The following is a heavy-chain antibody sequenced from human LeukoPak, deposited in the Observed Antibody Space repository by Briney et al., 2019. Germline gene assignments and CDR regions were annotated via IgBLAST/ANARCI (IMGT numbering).Heavy chain of an antibody. CDR1: GFTFSSYD. V-gene: IGHV3-13*01. CDR2: IGTAGDT. CDR3: ARGVVSSSWSYYYYYYMDV. Sequence: GGSLRLSCAASGFTFSSYDMHWVCQATGKGLEWVSAIGTAGDTYYPGSVKGRFTISRENAKNSLYLQMNSLRAGDTAVYYCARGVVSSSWSYYYYYYMDVWGKGTTVTISS. D-gene: IGHD6-13*01. J-gene: IGHJ6*03.